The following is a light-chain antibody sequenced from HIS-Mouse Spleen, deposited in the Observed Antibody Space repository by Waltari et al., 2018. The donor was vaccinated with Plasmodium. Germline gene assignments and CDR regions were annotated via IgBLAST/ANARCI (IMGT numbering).Light chain of an antibody. V-gene: IGLV3-1*01. CDR2: QDS. J-gene: IGLJ2*01. CDR1: KLGYKY. CDR3: QAWDSSTVV. Sequence: SYELTQPPSVSVSPGQTASITCSGDKLGYKYACWYQQKPGQSPVLVIYQDSKRPSGIPMRFSGSNSGNTATLSISGTQAMDETDYYCQAWDSSTVVFGGGTKLTVL.